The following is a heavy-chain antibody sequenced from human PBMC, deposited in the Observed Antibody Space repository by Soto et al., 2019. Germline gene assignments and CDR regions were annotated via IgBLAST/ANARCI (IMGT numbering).Heavy chain of an antibody. CDR2: ISWNSGSI. J-gene: IGHJ6*02. CDR3: AKFRADYYGMDV. V-gene: IGHV3-9*01. Sequence: EVQLVESGGGMVQPGRSLRLSCAASGFTFDDYAMHWVRQAPGKGLEWVSGISWNSGSIGYADSVKGRFTISRDNANNSLYLQMNSLRAEDTALYYCAKFRADYYGMDVWGQGTTVTVSS. CDR1: GFTFDDYA.